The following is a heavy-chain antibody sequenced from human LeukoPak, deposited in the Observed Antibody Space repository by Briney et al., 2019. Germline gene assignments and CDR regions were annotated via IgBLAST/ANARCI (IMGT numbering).Heavy chain of an antibody. D-gene: IGHD3-10*01. J-gene: IGHJ4*02. CDR2: IYHSGST. CDR3: ARAVSGVRGVIINPPLDY. CDR1: GGSISSSNW. Sequence: PSETLSLTCAVSGGSISSSNWWSWVRPPPGKGLEWIGEIYHSGSTNYNPSLQSRVTISVDKSKNQFSLKLSSVTSADTAVYYCARAVSGVRGVIINPPLDYWGQGTLVTVSS. V-gene: IGHV4-4*02.